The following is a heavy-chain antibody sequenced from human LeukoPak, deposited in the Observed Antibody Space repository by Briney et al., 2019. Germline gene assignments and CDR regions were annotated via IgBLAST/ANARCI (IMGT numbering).Heavy chain of an antibody. Sequence: GGSLRLSCAASGFTSDDYGMSWVRQAPGKGLEWVSGINWNGGSTGYADSVKGRFSISRDNAKNSLYLQMNSLRAEDTALYYCARDGRYCSSTSCPPGGDYFDYWGQGTLVTVSS. D-gene: IGHD2-2*01. J-gene: IGHJ4*02. V-gene: IGHV3-20*04. CDR1: GFTSDDYG. CDR3: ARDGRYCSSTSCPPGGDYFDY. CDR2: INWNGGST.